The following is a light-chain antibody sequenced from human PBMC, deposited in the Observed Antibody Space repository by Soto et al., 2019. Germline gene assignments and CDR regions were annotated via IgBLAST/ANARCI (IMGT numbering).Light chain of an antibody. J-gene: IGKJ1*01. CDR2: DAS. CDR3: QQSYTAPPT. V-gene: IGKV1-39*01. Sequence: DIQMTQSPSSLSASVGDRVTITCQASQDITNYLNWYQQKPGRAPRLLLYDASSLETGVPSRFSGSGSGTEFTLAIRTLEPEDLATYYCQQSYTAPPTVGQGTKVDIK. CDR1: QDITNY.